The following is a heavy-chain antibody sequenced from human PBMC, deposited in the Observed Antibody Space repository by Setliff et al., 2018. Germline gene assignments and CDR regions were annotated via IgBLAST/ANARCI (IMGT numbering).Heavy chain of an antibody. CDR1: GDSISNSNYY. J-gene: IGHJ6*03. CDR3: ARMTGFQYIDV. V-gene: IGHV4-39*01. CDR2: IYHSGNT. Sequence: SETLSLTCTVSGDSISNSNYYWGWIRQPPGKGLEWIGNIYHSGNTYYTPSLKSRVTISVDSSKNQFSLTLTSVTAADTAVYYCARMTGFQYIDVWGKGTTVTVSS. D-gene: IGHD3-3*01.